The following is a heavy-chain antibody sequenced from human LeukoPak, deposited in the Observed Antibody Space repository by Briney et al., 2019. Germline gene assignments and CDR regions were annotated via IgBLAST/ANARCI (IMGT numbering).Heavy chain of an antibody. CDR1: GYGFTTSG. CDR2: IYPGASDT. CDR3: ARRIAAAGADGLDV. D-gene: IGHD6-13*01. J-gene: IGHJ6*02. Sequence: GEPLKISCRGFGYGFTTSGIAWGRRMPEKGVEGMGIIYPGASDTPYSPSFQGQVTISADNPISPAYLQWSSLRASDAAIYYCARRIAAAGADGLDVWGQGTTVTVSS. V-gene: IGHV5-51*01.